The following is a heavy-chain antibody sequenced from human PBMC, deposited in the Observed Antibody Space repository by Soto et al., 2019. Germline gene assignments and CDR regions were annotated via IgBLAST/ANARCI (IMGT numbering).Heavy chain of an antibody. Sequence: PSETLSLTCTVSGDSISSGDYYWSWTRQPPGKGLEWIGYMYYSGSTNYNPSLKSRVTISVDTSKNQFSLKLSSVTAADTAVYYCARVTVPAAIGFAFDPWGQGTLVTVSS. V-gene: IGHV4-30-4*01. CDR3: ARVTVPAAIGFAFDP. D-gene: IGHD2-2*01. CDR1: GDSISSGDYY. J-gene: IGHJ5*02. CDR2: MYYSGST.